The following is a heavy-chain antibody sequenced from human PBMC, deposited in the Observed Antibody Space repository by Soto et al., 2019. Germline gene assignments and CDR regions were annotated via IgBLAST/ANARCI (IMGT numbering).Heavy chain of an antibody. J-gene: IGHJ4*02. CDR1: GGSISSGGYY. D-gene: IGHD4-17*01. CDR3: ARNGYGGNSGLGFDY. V-gene: IGHV4-31*03. CDR2: IYYSGST. Sequence: PSETLSLTCTVSGGSISSGGYYWSWIRQHPGKGLEWIGYIYYSGSTYYNPSLKSRVTISVDTSKNQFSLKLSSVTAADTAVYYCARNGYGGNSGLGFDYWGQGTLVTVSS.